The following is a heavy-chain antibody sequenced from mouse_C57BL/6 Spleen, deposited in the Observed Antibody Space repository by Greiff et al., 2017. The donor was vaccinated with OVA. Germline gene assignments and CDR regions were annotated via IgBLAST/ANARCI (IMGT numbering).Heavy chain of an antibody. V-gene: IGHV5-17*01. Sequence: EVKLMESGGGLVKPGGSLKLSCAASGFTFSDYGMHWVRPAPEKGLEWVAYISSGSSTIYYADTVKGRFTISRDNAKNTLFLQMTSLRSEDTAMYYCARRDYSNYYFDYWGQGTTLTVSS. D-gene: IGHD2-5*01. J-gene: IGHJ2*01. CDR2: ISSGSSTI. CDR1: GFTFSDYG. CDR3: ARRDYSNYYFDY.